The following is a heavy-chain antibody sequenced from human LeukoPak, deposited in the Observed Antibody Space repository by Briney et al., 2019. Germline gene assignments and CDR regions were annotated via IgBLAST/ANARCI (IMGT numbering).Heavy chain of an antibody. V-gene: IGHV4-4*07. J-gene: IGHJ4*02. CDR2: IYISGST. CDR3: ARDWGSGWPFDY. CDR1: GGSISSYY. Sequence: SETLSLTCSASGGSISSYYWSWIRQPAGKGLEWIGRIYISGSTNYNPSLKSRVTMSVDTSKNQFSLKLSSVTAADTAVYYCARDWGSGWPFDYWGQGTLVTVSS. D-gene: IGHD6-19*01.